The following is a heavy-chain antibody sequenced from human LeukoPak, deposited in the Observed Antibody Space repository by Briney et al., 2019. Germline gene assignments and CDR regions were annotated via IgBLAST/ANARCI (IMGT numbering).Heavy chain of an antibody. J-gene: IGHJ4*02. CDR2: INHSGST. V-gene: IGHV4-34*01. CDR3: ARGTVGATVYYFDY. Sequence: PSETLSLTCAVYGGSFSGYYWSWIRQPPGKGLEWIGEINHSGSTNYNPSLKSRVTISVDTSKNQFSLKLSSVTAADTAVYYCARGTVGATVYYFDYWGQGTLVTVSS. D-gene: IGHD1-26*01. CDR1: GGSFSGYY.